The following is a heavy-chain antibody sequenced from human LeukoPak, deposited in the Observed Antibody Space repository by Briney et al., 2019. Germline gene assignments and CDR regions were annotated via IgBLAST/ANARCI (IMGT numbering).Heavy chain of an antibody. J-gene: IGHJ4*02. V-gene: IGHV3-7*01. D-gene: IGHD5-18*01. CDR2: INQDTSEK. Sequence: GGSLRLSCATSGFTFRSYWMSWVRQAPGKGLEGVAHINQDTSEKYYVGSVKGRFTISRDNAKNSLYLQMNSLKVEDTAVYYCARPGGYTYVFFDYWGQGTLVTVSS. CDR3: ARPGGYTYVFFDY. CDR1: GFTFRSYW.